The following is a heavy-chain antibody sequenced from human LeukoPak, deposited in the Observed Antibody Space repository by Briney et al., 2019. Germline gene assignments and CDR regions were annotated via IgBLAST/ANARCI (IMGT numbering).Heavy chain of an antibody. J-gene: IGHJ6*02. CDR2: ISYDGSNK. Sequence: GGSLRLSCAASGFTFSSYGMHWVRQAPGKGLEWVAVISYDGSNKNYADSVKGRFTISRDNSKNTLYLQMNSLRAEDTAVYYCAKAGGEAATHYYYGMDVWGQGTTVTVSS. CDR3: AKAGGEAATHYYYGMDV. V-gene: IGHV3-30*18. D-gene: IGHD2-15*01. CDR1: GFTFSSYG.